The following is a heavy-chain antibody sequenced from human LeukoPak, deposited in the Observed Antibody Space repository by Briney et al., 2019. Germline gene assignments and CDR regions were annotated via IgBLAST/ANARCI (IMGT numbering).Heavy chain of an antibody. CDR2: IYYSGST. J-gene: IGHJ3*02. CDR3: ARLQDYQRAFDI. Sequence: SETLSLTCTVSGGSISSYYWSRIRQPPGKGLEWIGYIYYSGSTNYNPSLKSRVTISVDTSKNQFSLKLSSVTAADTAVYYCARLQDYQRAFDIWGQGTMVTVSS. D-gene: IGHD2-2*01. CDR1: GGSISSYY. V-gene: IGHV4-59*08.